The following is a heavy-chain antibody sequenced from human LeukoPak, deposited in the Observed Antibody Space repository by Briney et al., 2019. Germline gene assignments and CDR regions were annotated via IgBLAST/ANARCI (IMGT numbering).Heavy chain of an antibody. D-gene: IGHD3-22*01. CDR1: GFTFSSYW. J-gene: IGHJ3*02. Sequence: GGSLRLSCAASGFTFSSYWMSWVRQAPGKGLEWVANIKQDGSEKYYVDSVKGRFTIPRDNAKNSLYLQMNSLRAEDTAVYYCARSKITMIVVVTPARAFDIWGQGTMVTVSS. CDR3: ARSKITMIVVVTPARAFDI. CDR2: IKQDGSEK. V-gene: IGHV3-7*01.